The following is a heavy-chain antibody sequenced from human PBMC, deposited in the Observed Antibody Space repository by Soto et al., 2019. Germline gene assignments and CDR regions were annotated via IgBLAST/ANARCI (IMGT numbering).Heavy chain of an antibody. CDR1: GFTFSSYG. Sequence: QVQLVESGGGVVQPGRSLRLSCAASGFTFSSYGMHWVRQAPGKGLEWVAVIPYDGSNKYYADSVKGRFTISRDNSKNTLYLQMNSLRAEDTAVYYCAKLPGPCIAAAAFDYWGQGTLVTVSS. D-gene: IGHD6-13*01. V-gene: IGHV3-30*18. J-gene: IGHJ4*02. CDR2: IPYDGSNK. CDR3: AKLPGPCIAAAAFDY.